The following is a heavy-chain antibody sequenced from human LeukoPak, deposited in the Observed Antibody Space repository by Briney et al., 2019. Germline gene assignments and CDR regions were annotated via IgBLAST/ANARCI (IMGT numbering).Heavy chain of an antibody. CDR1: GGSISSGDYY. Sequence: PSQTLSLTSTVSGGSISSGDYYWSCIRQPPGKGLEWIGYIYYSGSTYYNPSLKSRVTISVDTSKNQFSLKLSSVTAADTAVYYCARINWAGYYYYGMDVWGKGTTVTVSS. J-gene: IGHJ6*04. CDR2: IYYSGST. D-gene: IGHD7-27*01. CDR3: ARINWAGYYYYGMDV. V-gene: IGHV4-30-4*01.